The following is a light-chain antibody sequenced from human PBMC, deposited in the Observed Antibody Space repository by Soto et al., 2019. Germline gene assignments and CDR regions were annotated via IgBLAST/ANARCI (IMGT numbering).Light chain of an antibody. CDR2: GAS. V-gene: IGKV3-15*01. CDR3: QQYNRWPQYT. Sequence: ETVMTQSPATLSVSPGETATLSCRASQNVYTNLAWYQQKPGQAPRLVLYGASTRATGVPARFSGSGSGTEFTLTISSLQSEDFAVYYCQQYNRWPQYTFGQGTKVDIK. CDR1: QNVYTN. J-gene: IGKJ2*01.